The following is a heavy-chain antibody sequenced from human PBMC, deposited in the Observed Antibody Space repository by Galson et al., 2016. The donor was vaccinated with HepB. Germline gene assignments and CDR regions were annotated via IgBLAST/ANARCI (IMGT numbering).Heavy chain of an antibody. J-gene: IGHJ3*02. CDR1: GYSFTTYW. Sequence: SGAEVKKPGESLKISCKGSGYSFTTYWIAWVRQMPGKGLEWMGIIYPGDSDTTYSPSFQGRVTISADKSISTAYLQWSSLKASDTAMYYCARQAVVDDAFDIWGQGTMVTVSS. CDR2: IYPGDSDT. V-gene: IGHV5-51*01. D-gene: IGHD2-21*01. CDR3: ARQAVVDDAFDI.